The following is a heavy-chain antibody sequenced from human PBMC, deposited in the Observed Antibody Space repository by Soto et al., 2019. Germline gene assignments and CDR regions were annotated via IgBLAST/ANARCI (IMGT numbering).Heavy chain of an antibody. Sequence: PSETLSLTCTVSGGSISSGDYYWSWIRQPPGKGLEWIGYIYYSGSTYYNPSLKSRVTISVDTSKNQFSLKLSSVTALDTAVYYCARGPRSYYYDSSGPNHSHDYWGQGTLVTVSS. CDR2: IYYSGST. D-gene: IGHD3-22*01. V-gene: IGHV4-30-4*01. CDR1: GGSISSGDYY. J-gene: IGHJ4*02. CDR3: ARGPRSYYYDSSGPNHSHDY.